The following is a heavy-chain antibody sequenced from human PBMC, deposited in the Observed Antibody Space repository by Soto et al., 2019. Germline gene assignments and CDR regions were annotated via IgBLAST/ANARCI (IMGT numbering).Heavy chain of an antibody. D-gene: IGHD2-21*01. CDR3: AKDPPPGTYCGGDCYNYFDY. Sequence: GGSLRLSCAASGFTFSSYGMHWVRQAPGKGLEWVAVISYDGSNKYNADSVKGRFTISRDNSKNTLYLQMNSLRAEDTAVYYCAKDPPPGTYCGGDCYNYFDYWGQGTLVTVSS. J-gene: IGHJ4*02. CDR1: GFTFSSYG. CDR2: ISYDGSNK. V-gene: IGHV3-30*18.